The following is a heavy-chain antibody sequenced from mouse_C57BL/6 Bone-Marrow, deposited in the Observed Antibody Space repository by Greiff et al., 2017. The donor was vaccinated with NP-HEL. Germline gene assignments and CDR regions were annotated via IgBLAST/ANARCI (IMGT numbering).Heavy chain of an antibody. CDR2: INPNYGTT. CDR1: GYSFTDYN. V-gene: IGHV1-39*01. D-gene: IGHD1-1*02. J-gene: IGHJ3*01. CDR3: GRVCYGAD. Sequence: VHVQQSGPELVKPGASVKISCKASGYSFTDYNMNWVKQSNGKSLEWIGVINPNYGTTRYNQKFKGKATLTVDQSSSTAYMQLNSLTSEDSAVYCYGRVCYGADWGQGTPVTVSA.